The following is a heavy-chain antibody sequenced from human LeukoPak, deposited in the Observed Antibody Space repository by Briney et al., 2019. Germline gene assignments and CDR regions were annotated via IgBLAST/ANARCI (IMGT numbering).Heavy chain of an antibody. CDR1: GFTFSGSA. CDR3: TRPELGYSYGRTIEAEYFQH. J-gene: IGHJ1*01. D-gene: IGHD5-18*01. Sequence: GGSLRLSCAASGFTFSGSAMHWVRQASGKGLEWVGRIRSKANSYATAYAASVKGRFTISRDDSKNTAYLQMNSLKTEDTAVYYCTRPELGYSYGRTIEAEYFQHWGQGTLVTVSS. CDR2: IRSKANSYAT. V-gene: IGHV3-73*01.